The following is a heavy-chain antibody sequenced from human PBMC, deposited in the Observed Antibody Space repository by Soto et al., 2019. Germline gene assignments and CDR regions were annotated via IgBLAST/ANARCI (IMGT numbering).Heavy chain of an antibody. CDR3: AREYPEVSYDYIWGSYRYLDY. Sequence: ASVKVSCKASGYTFTSYYMHWVRQAPGQGLEWMGIINPSGGSTSYAQKFQGRVTMTRDTSTSTVYMELSSLRSEDTAVYYCAREYPEVSYDYIWGSYRYLDYWGQGTLVTVSS. J-gene: IGHJ4*02. CDR2: INPSGGST. D-gene: IGHD3-16*02. V-gene: IGHV1-46*03. CDR1: GYTFTSYY.